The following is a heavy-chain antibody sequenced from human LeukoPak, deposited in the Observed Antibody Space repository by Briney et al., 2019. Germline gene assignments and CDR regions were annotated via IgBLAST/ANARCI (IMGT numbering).Heavy chain of an antibody. V-gene: IGHV3-53*01. CDR2: MYSGGTT. D-gene: IGHD2/OR15-2a*01. Sequence: GGSLRLSCAASGFTVNNYYMSWVRQAPGKGLEWVSVMYSGGTTYYADSVKGRFTISRDNSKNTLYLQMNSLRAEDTAVYSCARGRLSQEGFEYWGQGILVTVSS. CDR1: GFTVNNYY. CDR3: ARGRLSQEGFEY. J-gene: IGHJ4*02.